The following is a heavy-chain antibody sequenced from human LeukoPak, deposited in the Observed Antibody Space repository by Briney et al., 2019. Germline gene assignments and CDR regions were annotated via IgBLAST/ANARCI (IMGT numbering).Heavy chain of an antibody. V-gene: IGHV3-33*01. CDR2: IWYDGSNK. CDR3: ARDGRYSYGTGTFDY. J-gene: IGHJ4*02. D-gene: IGHD5-18*01. CDR1: GFTFSSYG. Sequence: GGSLRLSCAASGFTFSSYGMHWVRQAPGKGLEWVAVIWYDGSNKYYADSVKGRFTISRDNSKNSLYLQMNSLRAEDTAVYYCARDGRYSYGTGTFDYWGQGTLVTVSS.